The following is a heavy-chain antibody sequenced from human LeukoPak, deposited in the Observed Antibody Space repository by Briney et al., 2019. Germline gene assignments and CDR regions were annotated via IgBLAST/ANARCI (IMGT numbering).Heavy chain of an antibody. D-gene: IGHD5-12*01. CDR2: IYTSGST. Sequence: SETLSLTCSVSGGSISSGFYYWSWIRQSAGKGLEWIGHIYTSGSTNYNPSLKSRVTISVDTSKNQFSLKLSSVTAADTAVYYCARGSRWLPFDYWGQGTLVTVSS. CDR1: GGSISSGFYY. J-gene: IGHJ4*02. V-gene: IGHV4-61*09. CDR3: ARGSRWLPFDY.